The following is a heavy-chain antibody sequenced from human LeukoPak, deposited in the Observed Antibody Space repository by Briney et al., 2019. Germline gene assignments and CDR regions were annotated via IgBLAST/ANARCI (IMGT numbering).Heavy chain of an antibody. J-gene: IGHJ5*02. CDR3: ARSYYYLNWFDP. Sequence: SETLSLTCTVSGGSISSYYWSWIRQPPGKGLEWIGYIYTSGSTNYNPSLKSRVTISVDTSKNQFSLKLSSVTAADTAVYYCARSYYYLNWFDPWGQGTLVTVS. D-gene: IGHD3-10*01. CDR2: IYTSGST. CDR1: GGSISSYY. V-gene: IGHV4-4*09.